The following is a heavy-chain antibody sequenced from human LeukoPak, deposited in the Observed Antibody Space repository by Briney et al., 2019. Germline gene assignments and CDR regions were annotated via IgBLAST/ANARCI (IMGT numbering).Heavy chain of an antibody. J-gene: IGHJ5*02. V-gene: IGHV1-2*02. Sequence: ASVKVSCKASGYTFTGYYMHWVRQAPGQGLEWMGWINPNSGGTNYAQKFQGRVTMTRDTSISTAYMELSSLRFDDTAVYYCARGGHRRYYYTSGSAFDPWGQGTLVTVSS. D-gene: IGHD3-10*01. CDR3: ARGGHRRYYYTSGSAFDP. CDR1: GYTFTGYY. CDR2: INPNSGGT.